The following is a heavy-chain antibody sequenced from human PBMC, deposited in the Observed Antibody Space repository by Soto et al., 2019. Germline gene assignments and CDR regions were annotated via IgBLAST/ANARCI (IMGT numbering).Heavy chain of an antibody. CDR2: ISGSGDST. Sequence: GGSLRLSCAASGFTFSSYAMSWVRQAPGKGLEWVSVISGSGDSTYCADSVRGRFTISRDNSKNTLYLQMNSLRAEDTAVYYCAKDRDGAAAGPTKFYGMDVWGQGTTVTVSS. D-gene: IGHD6-13*01. V-gene: IGHV3-23*01. J-gene: IGHJ6*02. CDR3: AKDRDGAAAGPTKFYGMDV. CDR1: GFTFSSYA.